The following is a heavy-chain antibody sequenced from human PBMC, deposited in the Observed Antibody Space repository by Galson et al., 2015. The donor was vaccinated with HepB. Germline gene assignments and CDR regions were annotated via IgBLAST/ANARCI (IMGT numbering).Heavy chain of an antibody. CDR2: ISSSSSTI. J-gene: IGHJ4*02. V-gene: IGHV3-48*01. D-gene: IGHD5-12*01. CDR1: GFTFSSYS. Sequence: SLRLSCAASGFTFSSYSMNWVRQAPGKGLEWVSYISSSSSTIYYADSVKGRFTISRDNAKNSLYLQMNNLRAEDTAVYYCARALTTSRYSGYDFVYWGQGTLVTVSS. CDR3: ARALTTSRYSGYDFVY.